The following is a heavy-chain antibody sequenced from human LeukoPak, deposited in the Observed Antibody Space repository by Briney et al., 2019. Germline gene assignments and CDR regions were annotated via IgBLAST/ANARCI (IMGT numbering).Heavy chain of an antibody. Sequence: SVKVSCKASGGTFSSYAISWVRQAPGQGLELMGGIIPIFGTANYAQKFQGRVTITADESTSTAHMELSSLRSEDTAVYYCVRDKSAAAGPTDLYYFDYWGQGTLVTVSS. CDR2: IIPIFGTA. CDR3: VRDKSAAAGPTDLYYFDY. CDR1: GGTFSSYA. D-gene: IGHD6-13*01. V-gene: IGHV1-69*01. J-gene: IGHJ4*02.